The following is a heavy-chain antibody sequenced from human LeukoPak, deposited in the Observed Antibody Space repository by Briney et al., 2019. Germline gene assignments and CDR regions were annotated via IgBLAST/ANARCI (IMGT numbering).Heavy chain of an antibody. CDR3: AREPRSLAVAGNDAFDI. CDR1: GFTFSSYS. J-gene: IGHJ3*02. D-gene: IGHD6-19*01. CDR2: ITSSSSYI. Sequence: PGVSLRLSCAASGFTFSSYSMNWVRRAPGKGLDWVSAITSSSSYIYYADAAKRRFTISRDNAKNSLYLQINTLIAEDTPVYYCAREPRSLAVAGNDAFDIWGQGTMVTVS. V-gene: IGHV3-21*01.